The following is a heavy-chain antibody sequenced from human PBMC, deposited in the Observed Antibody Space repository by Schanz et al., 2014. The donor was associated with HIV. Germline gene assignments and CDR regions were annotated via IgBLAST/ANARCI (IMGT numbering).Heavy chain of an antibody. CDR2: ISYDRRNK. J-gene: IGHJ4*02. D-gene: IGHD1-20*01. Sequence: VQLVESGGGLVQPGRSLRLSCAASGFTFDDYAMHWVRQAPGKGLEWVAVISYDRRNKYYADSVKGRFTISRDNSKNTLFLQMNSLRAEDTAMYYCAKDQGDITGTPFDYWGQGTLVTVSS. V-gene: IGHV3-30*18. CDR1: GFTFDDYA. CDR3: AKDQGDITGTPFDY.